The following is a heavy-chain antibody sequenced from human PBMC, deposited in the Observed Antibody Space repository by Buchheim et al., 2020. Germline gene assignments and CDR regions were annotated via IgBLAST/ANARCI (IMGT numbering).Heavy chain of an antibody. CDR1: EGTFSSYT. Sequence: QVQLVQSGAEVKKPGSSVKVSCKASEGTFSSYTISWVRQAPGQGLEWMGRIIPILGIANYAQKFQGRVTITAANSTSTAYMELSSLRSEDTAVYYCASYGDYGGYYYYGMDVWGQGTT. D-gene: IGHD4-17*01. J-gene: IGHJ6*02. CDR3: ASYGDYGGYYYYGMDV. V-gene: IGHV1-69*02. CDR2: IIPILGIA.